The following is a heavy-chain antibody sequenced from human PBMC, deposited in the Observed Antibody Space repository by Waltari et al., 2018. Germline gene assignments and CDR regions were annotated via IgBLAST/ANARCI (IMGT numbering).Heavy chain of an antibody. CDR3: ARDHRSGGSRRENWFDP. J-gene: IGHJ5*02. Sequence: EVQLVESGGGLVQPGGSLRLSCSASGFTFSSYAMHWVRQAPGKGLESVSAISSNGGSTYYADSVKGRFTISRDNSKNTLYLQMSSVRAEDTAVYYCARDHRSGGSRRENWFDPWGQGTLVTVSS. CDR2: ISSNGGST. CDR1: GFTFSSYA. D-gene: IGHD2-15*01. V-gene: IGHV3-64D*08.